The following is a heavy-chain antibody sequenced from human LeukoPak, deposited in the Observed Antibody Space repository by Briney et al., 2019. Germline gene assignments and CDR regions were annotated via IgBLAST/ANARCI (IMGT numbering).Heavy chain of an antibody. V-gene: IGHV4-31*03. D-gene: IGHD5-18*01. CDR2: IYYSGST. J-gene: IGHJ4*02. CDR3: ARRCSYGLIYYFDY. CDR1: GGSISSGGYY. Sequence: SQTLSLTCTVSGGSISSGGYYWSWIRQHPGKGLEWIGYIYYSGSTYYNPSLKSRVTISVDTSKNQFSLKLSSVTAADTAVYYCARRCSYGLIYYFDYWGQGTLVTVSS.